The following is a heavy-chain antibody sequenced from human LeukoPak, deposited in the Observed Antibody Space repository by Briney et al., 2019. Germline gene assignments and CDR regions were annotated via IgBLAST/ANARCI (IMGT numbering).Heavy chain of an antibody. CDR3: AKDRAGTPWAD. CDR2: INPGGVSR. D-gene: IGHD1-1*01. CDR1: GFTFTTYS. J-gene: IGHJ4*02. V-gene: IGHV3-23*01. Sequence: PGGSLRLSCAASGFTFTTYSMTWVRQAPGKGLEWVSTINPGGVSRYYADSVKGRFTISRDNSENTVSLQMNSLRVDDTAICYCAKDRAGTPWADWGQGTLVTVSS.